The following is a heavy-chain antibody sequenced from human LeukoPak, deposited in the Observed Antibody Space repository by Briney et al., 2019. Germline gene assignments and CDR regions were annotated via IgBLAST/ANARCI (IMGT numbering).Heavy chain of an antibody. Sequence: GGSLRLSCAASGFTFSSYAMHWVRQAPGKGLEWVAVISYDGSNIYYADSVKGRFTISRDNSKNTLYLQMNSLRAEDTAVYYCARGRYCSTISCRTELDYWGQGTLVTVSS. CDR1: GFTFSSYA. CDR2: ISYDGSNI. J-gene: IGHJ4*02. V-gene: IGHV3-30*04. CDR3: ARGRYCSTISCRTELDY. D-gene: IGHD2-2*01.